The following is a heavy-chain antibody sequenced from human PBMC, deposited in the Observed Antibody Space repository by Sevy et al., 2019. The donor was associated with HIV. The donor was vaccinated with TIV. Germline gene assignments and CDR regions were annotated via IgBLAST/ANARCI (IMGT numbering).Heavy chain of an antibody. CDR1: GFTFSSYA. V-gene: IGHV3-23*01. CDR3: ARSDDSSGYYLYYLEY. CDR2: ISGSGGTT. D-gene: IGHD3-22*01. J-gene: IGHJ4*02. Sequence: GGSLRLSCAASGFTFSSYAVSWVRQAPGKGLEWVSFISGSGGTTYYADSVKGRFTISRDNSKNILYLQMNSLRAEDTAVYYCARSDDSSGYYLYYLEYWGQGTGVTVSS.